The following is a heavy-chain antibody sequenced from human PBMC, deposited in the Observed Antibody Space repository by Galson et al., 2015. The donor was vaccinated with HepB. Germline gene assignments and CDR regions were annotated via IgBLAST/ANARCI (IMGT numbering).Heavy chain of an antibody. Sequence: SLRLSCAASGFTFSSYAMHWVRQAPGKGLEWVAVISYDGSNKYYADSVKGRFTISRDNSKNTLYLQMNSLRAEDTAVYYCASVFGETNFDYWGQGTLVTVSS. V-gene: IGHV3-30*04. CDR1: GFTFSSYA. J-gene: IGHJ4*02. D-gene: IGHD3-10*01. CDR3: ASVFGETNFDY. CDR2: ISYDGSNK.